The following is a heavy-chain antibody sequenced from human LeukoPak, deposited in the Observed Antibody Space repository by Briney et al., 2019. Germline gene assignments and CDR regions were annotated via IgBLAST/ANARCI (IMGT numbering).Heavy chain of an antibody. Sequence: GASLRLSCAASGFTFSNAWMTWVRQAPGKGLEWVGRNKSKTDGRTIEYAAPVKGRFTISRDDSKDTLCLQMNSLKTEDTAVYYCTTDSPTSKRVYFDYWGQGTLVTAPS. J-gene: IGHJ4*02. CDR3: TTDSPTSKRVYFDY. V-gene: IGHV3-15*01. CDR2: NKSKTDGRTI. CDR1: GFTFSNAW. D-gene: IGHD6-6*01.